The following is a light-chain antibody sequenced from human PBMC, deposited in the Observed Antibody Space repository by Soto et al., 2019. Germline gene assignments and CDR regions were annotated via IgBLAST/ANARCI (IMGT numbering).Light chain of an antibody. CDR2: EVS. J-gene: IGLJ1*01. CDR3: ISYAGSNNYV. CDR1: SSDVGGYNF. V-gene: IGLV2-8*01. Sequence: QSALTQPPSASGPPGQWVTISSPGTSSDVGGYNFVSWYQQHPGKAPKLMIYEVSKRPSGVPDRFSGSKSGNTASLTVSGLQAEDEADYYCISYAGSNNYVFGTGTKLTVL.